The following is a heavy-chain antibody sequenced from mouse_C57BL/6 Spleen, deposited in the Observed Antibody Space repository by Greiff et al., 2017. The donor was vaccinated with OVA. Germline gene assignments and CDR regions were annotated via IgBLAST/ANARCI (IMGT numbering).Heavy chain of an antibody. V-gene: IGHV1-69*01. CDR1: GYTFTSYW. D-gene: IGHD1-1*01. J-gene: IGHJ2*01. Sequence: QVQLQQPGAELVMPGASVKLSCKASGYTFTSYWMHWVKQRPGQGLEWIGEIDPSDSYTNYNQKFKGKSTLTVDKSSSTAYMQLSSLTSEDSAVYYCARFLLLGYFDYWGQGTTLTVSS. CDR3: ARFLLLGYFDY. CDR2: IDPSDSYT.